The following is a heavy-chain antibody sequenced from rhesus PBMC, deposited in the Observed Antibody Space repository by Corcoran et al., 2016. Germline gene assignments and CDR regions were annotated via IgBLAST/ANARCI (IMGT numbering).Heavy chain of an antibody. CDR3: ASPFTAAGGY. D-gene: IGHD6-25*01. CDR1: GYSISSGYY. J-gene: IGHJ4*01. CDR2: ISGSSGCT. V-gene: IGHV4-99*01. Sequence: QVQLQESGPGLVKPSETLSLTCAVSGYSISSGYYWGWIRQPPGKGLEYIGFISGSSGCTYYNPSLKSRVTISKDPSKNQFSLKLSSVTAADTAVYYCASPFTAAGGYWGQGVLVTVSS.